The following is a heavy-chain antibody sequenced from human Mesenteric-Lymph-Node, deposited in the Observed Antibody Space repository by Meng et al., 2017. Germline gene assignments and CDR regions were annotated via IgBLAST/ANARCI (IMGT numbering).Heavy chain of an antibody. CDR2: IYPSGSM. V-gene: IGHV4-4*07. Sequence: SCKGSGYSFTSYWIGWVRQMPGKGLEWIGHIYPSGSMNYNPSLRSRVTVSVDTSKNQFSLKLSSVTAADTAVYYCARAVVGYCSSTSCYGSHYYYYYGMDVWGQGTTVTVSS. D-gene: IGHD2-2*01. CDR3: ARAVVGYCSSTSCYGSHYYYYYGMDV. J-gene: IGHJ6*02. CDR1: GYSFTSYW.